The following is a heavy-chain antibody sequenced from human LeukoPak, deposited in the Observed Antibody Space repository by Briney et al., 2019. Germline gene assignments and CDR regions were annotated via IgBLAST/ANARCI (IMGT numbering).Heavy chain of an antibody. CDR2: IRYDGSYE. Sequence: PGGSLRLSCAASGFTFSSYGMHWVRQAPGEGLEWVTFIRYDGSYEYYGDSVKGRFTVSRDNSKNTLYLQMSSLITEDTAVYYCAKDSRGVGDSLDYWGQGTLVTVSS. V-gene: IGHV3-30*02. CDR1: GFTFSSYG. CDR3: AKDSRGVGDSLDY. D-gene: IGHD1-26*01. J-gene: IGHJ4*02.